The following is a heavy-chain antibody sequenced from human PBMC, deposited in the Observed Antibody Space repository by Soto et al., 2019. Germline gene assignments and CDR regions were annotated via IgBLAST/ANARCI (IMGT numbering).Heavy chain of an antibody. V-gene: IGHV3-23*01. Sequence: PGGSLRLSCAASGFTFSSYWMHWVRQAPGKGLEWVSSISGTGGSTHYADSVKGRFTISRDNSKNTLYLQMNTLRVEDTAVYYCAKDGVSGSYSSVTWFDPWGQGTLVTVSS. CDR1: GFTFSSYW. J-gene: IGHJ5*02. CDR2: ISGTGGST. D-gene: IGHD1-26*01. CDR3: AKDGVSGSYSSVTWFDP.